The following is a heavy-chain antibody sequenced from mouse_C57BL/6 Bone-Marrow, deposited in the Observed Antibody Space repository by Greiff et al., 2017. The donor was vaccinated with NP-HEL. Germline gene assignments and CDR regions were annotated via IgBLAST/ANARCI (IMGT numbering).Heavy chain of an antibody. V-gene: IGHV14-4*01. CDR1: GFNIKDDY. Sequence: VQLQQSGAELVRPGASVKLSCTASGFNIKDDYMHWVKQRPEQGLEWIGWIDPENGDTEYASKFQGKATITADTSSNTAYLQLSSLTSEDTAVYDCTPIYDGYYDYAMDYWGQGTSVTVSS. CDR2: IDPENGDT. CDR3: TPIYDGYYDYAMDY. J-gene: IGHJ4*01. D-gene: IGHD2-3*01.